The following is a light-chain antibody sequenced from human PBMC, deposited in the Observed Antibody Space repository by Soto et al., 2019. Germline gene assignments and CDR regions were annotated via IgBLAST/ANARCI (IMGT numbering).Light chain of an antibody. V-gene: IGLV2-14*01. CDR3: SAYTSSNTLV. Sequence: QSALTQPASVSGSPGQSITISCTGTSSDVGAYNYFSWYQQHPGKAPKLMIFEVSDRPSGVSNRFSGSKSGNTASLTISGLPAEDAADYYFSAYTSSNTLVFGGGTQLTVL. CDR1: SSDVGAYNY. CDR2: EVS. J-gene: IGLJ7*01.